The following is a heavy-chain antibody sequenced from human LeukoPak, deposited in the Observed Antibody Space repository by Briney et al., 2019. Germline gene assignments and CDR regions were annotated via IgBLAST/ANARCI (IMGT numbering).Heavy chain of an antibody. CDR3: ARGTEMATMGSWFDP. J-gene: IGHJ5*02. CDR1: GFTFNNYN. CDR2: ITSSGTYI. D-gene: IGHD5-24*01. Sequence: GGSLRLSCAASGFTFNNYNMNWVRQAPGRALEWVSSITSSGTYIFYADSVKGRFTISRDNAKNSLYLQMNSLRAEDTAVYYCARGTEMATMGSWFDPWGQGTLVTVSS. V-gene: IGHV3-21*01.